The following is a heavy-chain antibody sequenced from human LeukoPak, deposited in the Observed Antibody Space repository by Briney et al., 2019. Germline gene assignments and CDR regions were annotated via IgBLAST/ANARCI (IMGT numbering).Heavy chain of an antibody. V-gene: IGHV3-33*01. J-gene: IGHJ1*01. CDR2: IWYDGSNN. CDR1: GFTFSNYG. Sequence: GGSLRLSCAASGFTFSNYGMHWVRQAPGKGLEWVAVIWYDGSNNYCSDSVKGRFTISRDNSKNTLYLQMNSLRAEDTAVYYCATTASRGPQSAEYFQYWGQGTLVTVSS. CDR3: ATTASRGPQSAEYFQY.